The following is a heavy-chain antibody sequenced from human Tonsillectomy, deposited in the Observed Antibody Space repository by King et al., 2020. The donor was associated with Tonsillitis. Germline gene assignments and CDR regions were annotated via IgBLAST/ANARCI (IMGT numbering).Heavy chain of an antibody. CDR2: ISWNGGNL. J-gene: IGHJ4*02. CDR3: AKDVSVDWNERGLDY. Sequence: VQLVESGGGLVQPGRSLRLSCAASGFTFGAYAMHWVRQAPGEGLECVSGISWNGGNLAYADSVKGRFTISRDNAENSLYLQMNSLSAEGTAFYYCAKDVSVDWNERGLDYWGQGTLVTVSA. D-gene: IGHD1-1*01. V-gene: IGHV3-9*01. CDR1: GFTFGAYA.